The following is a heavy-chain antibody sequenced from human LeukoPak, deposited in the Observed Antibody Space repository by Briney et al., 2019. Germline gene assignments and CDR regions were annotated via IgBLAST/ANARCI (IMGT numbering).Heavy chain of an antibody. CDR2: ISDSGGTT. J-gene: IGHJ4*02. CDR3: ATLYQLLWVSLDY. D-gene: IGHD2-2*01. V-gene: IGHV3-23*01. Sequence: GGSLRLSCAASGFTFSSYATSWVRQAPGKGLEWVSIISDSGGTTYYADSVKGRFTISRDNSKNTLYLQMNSLRVEDTAVYYCATLYQLLWVSLDYWGQGTLVTVSS. CDR1: GFTFSSYA.